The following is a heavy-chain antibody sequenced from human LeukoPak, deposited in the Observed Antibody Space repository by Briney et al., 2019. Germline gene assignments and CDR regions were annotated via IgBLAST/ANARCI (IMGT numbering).Heavy chain of an antibody. Sequence: GGSLRLSCAASGFTFDDYGMSWVRQAPGKGLEWVSGINWNGGSTGYADSVKGRFTISRDNANNSLYLQMNSLRAGDTALYYCARGVVITIDAFDIWGQGTMVTVSS. D-gene: IGHD3-22*01. CDR1: GFTFDDYG. CDR3: ARGVVITIDAFDI. J-gene: IGHJ3*02. V-gene: IGHV3-20*04. CDR2: INWNGGST.